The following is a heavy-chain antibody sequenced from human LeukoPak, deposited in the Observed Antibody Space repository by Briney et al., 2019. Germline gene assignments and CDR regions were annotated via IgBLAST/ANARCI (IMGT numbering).Heavy chain of an antibody. Sequence: GGSLRLSCAASGFTFGSYSMNWVRQAPGKGLEWVSSISTSSSYKYYADSIKGRFTISRDDAKDSLYLEMNSLRVEDTAVYFCARAPDSVVVPASDYWGQGTLVTVSS. CDR2: ISTSSSYK. J-gene: IGHJ4*02. CDR1: GFTFGSYS. D-gene: IGHD2-2*01. V-gene: IGHV3-21*01. CDR3: ARAPDSVVVPASDY.